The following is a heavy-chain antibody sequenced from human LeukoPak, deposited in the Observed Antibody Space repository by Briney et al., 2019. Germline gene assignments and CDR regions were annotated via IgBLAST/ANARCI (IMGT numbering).Heavy chain of an antibody. J-gene: IGHJ4*02. CDR1: GGTFSSYT. CDR2: MIPIFGIA. CDR3: ASGVGIAAAGPTNVY. Sequence: ASVKVSCKASGGTFSSYTFSWVRQAPGQGLEWMGRMIPIFGIANYAHKFQGRVTITADKSTSTASMKLSSMRSEDTAVYYCASGVGIAAAGPTNVYWGQGTLVTVSS. V-gene: IGHV1-69*02. D-gene: IGHD6-13*01.